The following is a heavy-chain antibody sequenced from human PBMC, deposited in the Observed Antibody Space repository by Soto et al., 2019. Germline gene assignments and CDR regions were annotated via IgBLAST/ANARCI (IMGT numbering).Heavy chain of an antibody. Sequence: ETLSRPCSVFAGSISSNYWSWIRQPPGKGLESIGYIYYSGSTNYNPSLKSRVTISVPTYKNPFSVKLSSVTDADTAVYYCARAGKHRPRANWFDPCGQVTLVTV. CDR3: ARAGKHRPRANWFDP. J-gene: IGHJ5*02. CDR2: IYYSGST. CDR1: AGSISSNY. V-gene: IGHV4-59*01. D-gene: IGHD2-21*01.